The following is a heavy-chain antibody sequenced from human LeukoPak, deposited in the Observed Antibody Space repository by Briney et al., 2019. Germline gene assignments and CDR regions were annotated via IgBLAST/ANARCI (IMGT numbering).Heavy chain of an antibody. CDR3: AREAYGRFDY. CDR1: GYTFTSYG. Sequence: VASVKVSCKASGYTFTSYGISWVRQAPGQGLEWMGWISVYNANYAQKLQDRVTMTIDTSTSTTYMELRSLISDDTAVYYCAREAYGRFDYWGQGTLVTVSS. CDR2: ISVYNA. J-gene: IGHJ4*02. V-gene: IGHV1-18*01. D-gene: IGHD4-17*01.